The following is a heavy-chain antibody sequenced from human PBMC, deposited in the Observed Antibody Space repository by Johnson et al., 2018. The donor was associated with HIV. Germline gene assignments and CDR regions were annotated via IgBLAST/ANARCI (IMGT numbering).Heavy chain of an antibody. J-gene: IGHJ3*02. CDR1: GFTFTNYA. CDR2: ISGSGGST. V-gene: IGHV3-23*04. CDR3: ASGRSYSLGGAFDI. Sequence: EVQLVESGGGLVQPGGSLRLSCAASGFTFTNYAMSWVRQAPGKGLEWVSAISGSGGSTSYADSVKGRFTISRDNSKNTLNLQMNSLRAEDTAVYYCASGRSYSLGGAFDIWGQGTMVTVSS. D-gene: IGHD1-26*01.